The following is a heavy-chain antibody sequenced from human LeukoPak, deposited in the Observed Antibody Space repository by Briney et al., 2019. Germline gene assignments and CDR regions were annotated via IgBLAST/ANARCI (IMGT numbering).Heavy chain of an antibody. D-gene: IGHD2-15*01. Sequence: KASETLSLTCTVFDDSISSSYWSWIRQPPGKGLEWIGYIYYSGSTNYNPSLKSRVTISVDTSKNQFSLKLSSVTAADTAVYYCARHECGGSCYPEDYWGQGTLVTVSS. V-gene: IGHV4-59*01. CDR1: DDSISSSY. J-gene: IGHJ4*02. CDR2: IYYSGST. CDR3: ARHECGGSCYPEDY.